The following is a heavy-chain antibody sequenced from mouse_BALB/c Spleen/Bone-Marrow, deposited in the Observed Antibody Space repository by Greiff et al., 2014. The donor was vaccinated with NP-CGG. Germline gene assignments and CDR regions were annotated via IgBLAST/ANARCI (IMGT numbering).Heavy chain of an antibody. D-gene: IGHD1-1*01. CDR2: IDPANGNT. V-gene: IGHV14-3*02. CDR1: GFNIKDTY. J-gene: IGHJ3*01. Sequence: EVMLVESGAELVKPGASVKLSCTASGFNIKDTYMHWVKQRPEQGLEWIGRIDPANGNTKYDPKFQGKATITVDTSSNTAYLQLSSLTSEDTAVYYCAAYYYGSSQFAYWGQGTLVTVSA. CDR3: AAYYYGSSQFAY.